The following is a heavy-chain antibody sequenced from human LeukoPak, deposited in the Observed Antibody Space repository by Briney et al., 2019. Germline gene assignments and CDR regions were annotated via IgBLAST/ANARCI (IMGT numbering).Heavy chain of an antibody. CDR2: IYYSGST. CDR3: ARQGLGEFRDAFDI. CDR1: GGSISSSSYY. V-gene: IGHV4-39*01. D-gene: IGHD3-16*01. Sequence: PSETLSLTCTVSGGSISSSSYYWGWIRQPPGKGLEWIGSIYYSGSTYYNPSLKSRVTISVDTSKNQFSLKLSSVTAADTAVYYCARQGLGEFRDAFDIWGQGTMVTVSS. J-gene: IGHJ3*02.